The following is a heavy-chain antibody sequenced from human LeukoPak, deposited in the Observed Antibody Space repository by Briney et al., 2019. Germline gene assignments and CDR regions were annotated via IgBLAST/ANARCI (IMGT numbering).Heavy chain of an antibody. Sequence: TGESLKISCKGSGYSFTSYWIGWVRQMPGKGLEWMGIIYPGDSDTRYSPSFQGQVTISADKSISTAYLQWSSLKASDTATYYCASAMDYYYYGMDVWGQGTTVTVSS. V-gene: IGHV5-51*01. CDR2: IYPGDSDT. J-gene: IGHJ6*02. CDR1: GYSFTSYW. CDR3: ASAMDYYYYGMDV.